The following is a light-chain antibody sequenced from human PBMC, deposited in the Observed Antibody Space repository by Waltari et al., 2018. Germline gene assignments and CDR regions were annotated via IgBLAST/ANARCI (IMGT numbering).Light chain of an antibody. CDR2: GAS. Sequence: EIVLTQSPVTLSLSPGERATLSCRASQSVRNNLVWYQQKPGQAPRLLIYGASTRVTGIPARFSGSGSGTEFTLTISSLQSEDFAVYYCQQYNNWPPWTFGQGTKVEIK. J-gene: IGKJ1*01. CDR1: QSVRNN. V-gene: IGKV3-15*01. CDR3: QQYNNWPPWT.